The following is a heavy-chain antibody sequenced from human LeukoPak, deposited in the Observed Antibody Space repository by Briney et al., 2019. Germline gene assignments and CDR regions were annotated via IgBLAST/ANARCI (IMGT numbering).Heavy chain of an antibody. CDR1: GITLSNYG. J-gene: IGHJ4*02. CDR2: ISGSGGNT. D-gene: IGHD1-26*01. CDR3: AKPLGSYYFDY. V-gene: IGHV3-23*01. Sequence: PGGSLRLSCAVSGITLSNYGMSWVRQAPGKGLEWVSGISGSGGNTYYADSVKGRFTISRDNSKNTLYLQMNSLRAEDTAVYYCAKPLGSYYFDYWGQGTLVTVSS.